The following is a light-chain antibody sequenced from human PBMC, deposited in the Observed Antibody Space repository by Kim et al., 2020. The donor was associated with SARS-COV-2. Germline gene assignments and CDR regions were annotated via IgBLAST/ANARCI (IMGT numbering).Light chain of an antibody. V-gene: IGKV3-11*01. J-gene: IGKJ4*01. CDR3: QQRSNWPQLT. Sequence: EIVLTQSPATLSLSPGERATLSCRASQSVSWYLAWYQQKPGQAPRLLIYDASNRATGIPARFSGSGSGTDFTLTISSLEPEDFAVYYCQQRSNWPQLTFGGGTKVDIK. CDR1: QSVSWY. CDR2: DAS.